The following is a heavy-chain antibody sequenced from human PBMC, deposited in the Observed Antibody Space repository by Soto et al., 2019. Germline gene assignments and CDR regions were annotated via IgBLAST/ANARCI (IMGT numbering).Heavy chain of an antibody. Sequence: ASVKVSCKPSGYTFTSYDFNWVRQDTGQGLEWMGWMNPNSGNTGYAQKFQGRVTMTKNTSLSTAYMELSSLSSEDTAGYYCSIEFMCYGLDGWGQGTTVTVSS. CDR3: SIEFMCYGLDG. J-gene: IGHJ6*02. CDR1: GYTFTSYD. CDR2: MNPNSGNT. V-gene: IGHV1-8*01.